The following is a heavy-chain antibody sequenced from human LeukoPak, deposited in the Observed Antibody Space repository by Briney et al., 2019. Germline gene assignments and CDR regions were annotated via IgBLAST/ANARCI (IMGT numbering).Heavy chain of an antibody. J-gene: IGHJ2*01. CDR1: GFTFSSYG. CDR2: IYYDGSNK. D-gene: IGHD1-26*01. V-gene: IGHV3-33*01. CDR3: AREVGVDWYFDL. Sequence: PGGSLRLSCAASGFTFSSYGMHWVRQAPGKGLEWVAVIYYDGSNKYYADSVKGRFTISRDNAKNSLYLQMNSLRAEDTAVYYCAREVGVDWYFDLWGRGTLVTVSS.